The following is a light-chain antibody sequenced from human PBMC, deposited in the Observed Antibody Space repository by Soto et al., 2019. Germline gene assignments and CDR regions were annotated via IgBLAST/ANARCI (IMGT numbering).Light chain of an antibody. CDR2: AAS. CDR1: QSISSY. V-gene: IGKV1-39*01. J-gene: IGKJ2*01. Sequence: DLQMTQSPSSLSASVGDRVTITCRASQSISSYLNWYQHKPGKAPKLLIYAASSLQSGVPSRFSGSGSGTDFTLTISSLQPEDFATYYCQQSYSTPYTFGQGTTLEIK. CDR3: QQSYSTPYT.